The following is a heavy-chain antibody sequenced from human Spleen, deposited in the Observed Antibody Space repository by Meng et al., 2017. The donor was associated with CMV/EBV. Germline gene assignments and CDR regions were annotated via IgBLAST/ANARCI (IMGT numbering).Heavy chain of an antibody. V-gene: IGHV1-2*04. CDR3: TRGESSGYYYASHYAMDV. CDR2: INPDSGGT. D-gene: IGHD3-22*01. J-gene: IGHJ6*02. CDR1: GYTFIDYY. Sequence: ASVKVSCKASGYTFIDYYIQCVRQAPGQGLDWMGWINPDSGGTNYKRKFQGWVTMSTDGSTSTAYMDLSSLRSEDTAVYYCTRGESSGYYYASHYAMDVWGQGTTVTVSS.